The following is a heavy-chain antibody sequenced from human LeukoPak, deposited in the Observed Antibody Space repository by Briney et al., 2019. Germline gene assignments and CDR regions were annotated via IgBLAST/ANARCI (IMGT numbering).Heavy chain of an antibody. J-gene: IGHJ6*04. Sequence: GRSLRLSCAASGFTFSSYSMNWVRHAPRKGMERVSSISISSSYIYYADSVKGRFTISRDNAKNSLYLQMNSLRAEDTAVYYCARDVVVEWWSSYYYYYGMDVWGKGTTVTVSS. D-gene: IGHD2-15*01. V-gene: IGHV3-21*01. CDR2: ISISSSYI. CDR3: ARDVVVEWWSSYYYYYGMDV. CDR1: GFTFSSYS.